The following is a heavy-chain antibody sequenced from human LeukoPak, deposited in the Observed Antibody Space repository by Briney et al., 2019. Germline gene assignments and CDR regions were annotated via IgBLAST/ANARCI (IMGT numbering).Heavy chain of an antibody. V-gene: IGHV3-23*01. CDR1: GFTFTTYA. J-gene: IGHJ4*02. CDR2: ISGTGGDA. Sequence: GGSLRLSCATSGFTFTTYAMHWVRQAPGQGLEWVSVISGTGGDAYYADSAKGRFTVSRDNSKNTLYLQMNFLRVEDTAVYYCAKLGGSGGHSVDYWGQGTLVTVSS. D-gene: IGHD3-10*01. CDR3: AKLGGSGGHSVDY.